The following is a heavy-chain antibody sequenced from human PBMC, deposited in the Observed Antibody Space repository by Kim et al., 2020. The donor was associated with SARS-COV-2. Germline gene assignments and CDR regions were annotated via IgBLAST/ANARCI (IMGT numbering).Heavy chain of an antibody. CDR3: AKDRRPGMGDSSSSFYYGMDV. Sequence: FTISRDNSKNTLYLQMNSLRAEDTAVYYCAKDRRPGMGDSSSSFYYGMDVWGQGTTVTVSS. J-gene: IGHJ6*02. V-gene: IGHV3-30*02. D-gene: IGHD6-6*01.